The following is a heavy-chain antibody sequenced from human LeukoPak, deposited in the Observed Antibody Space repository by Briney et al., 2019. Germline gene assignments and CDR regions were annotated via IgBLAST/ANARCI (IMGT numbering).Heavy chain of an antibody. CDR1: GFTVSSNY. J-gene: IGHJ3*02. Sequence: GGSLRLSYAASGFTVSSNYMSWVRQAPGKGLEWVSVIHSGGSTDYADSVKGRFTISRDTSKNTLYLQMNSLRVEDTAVYYCARSSHYVILTGYSEEDAFDIWGQGTMVTVSS. D-gene: IGHD3-9*01. CDR2: IHSGGST. CDR3: ARSSHYVILTGYSEEDAFDI. V-gene: IGHV3-53*01.